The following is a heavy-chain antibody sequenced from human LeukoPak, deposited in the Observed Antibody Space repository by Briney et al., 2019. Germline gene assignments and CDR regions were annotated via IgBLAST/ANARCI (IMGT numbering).Heavy chain of an antibody. Sequence: PSETLSLTCTVSGGSISSNSYYWGWIRQPPGKGLEWIGSIYYSGSTYYNPSLKSRVTISVDTSKNQFSLKLSSVTAADTAVYYCARHLRSLVYFDYWGQGTLVTVSS. D-gene: IGHD6-6*01. CDR2: IYYSGST. CDR3: ARHLRSLVYFDY. J-gene: IGHJ4*02. CDR1: GGSISSNSYY. V-gene: IGHV4-39*01.